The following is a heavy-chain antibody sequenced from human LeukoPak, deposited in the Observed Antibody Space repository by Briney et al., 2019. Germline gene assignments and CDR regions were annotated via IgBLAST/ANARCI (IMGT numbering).Heavy chain of an antibody. CDR3: ARAVPTYYYDSSGYYYSYYYYGMDV. D-gene: IGHD3-22*01. V-gene: IGHV4-59*01. CDR1: GGSISSYY. CDR2: IFYSGST. J-gene: IGHJ6*02. Sequence: PSETLSLTCTVSGGSISSYYWSWIRQPPGKGLEWIGYIFYSGSTNYNPSLKSRVTISVDTSKNQISLKLSSVTAADTAVYYCARAVPTYYYDSSGYYYSYYYYGMDVWGQGTTVTVSS.